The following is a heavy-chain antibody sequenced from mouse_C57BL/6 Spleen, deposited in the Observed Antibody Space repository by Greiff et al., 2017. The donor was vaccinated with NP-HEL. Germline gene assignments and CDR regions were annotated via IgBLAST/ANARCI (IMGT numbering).Heavy chain of an antibody. Sequence: EVHLVESGGGLVQPGGSLKLSCAASGFTFSDYGMAWVRQAPRKGPEWVAFISNLAYSIYYADTVTGRFTISRENAKNTLYLEMSSLRSEDTAMYYCARRGDYDGAMDYWGQGTSVTVSS. J-gene: IGHJ4*01. CDR1: GFTFSDYG. CDR2: ISNLAYSI. V-gene: IGHV5-15*01. CDR3: ARRGDYDGAMDY. D-gene: IGHD2-4*01.